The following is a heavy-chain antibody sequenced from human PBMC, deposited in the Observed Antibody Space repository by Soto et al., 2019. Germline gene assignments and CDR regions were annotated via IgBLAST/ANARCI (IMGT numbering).Heavy chain of an antibody. J-gene: IGHJ6*04. V-gene: IGHV1-46*03. Sequence: ASAKVSCKASGYSFTTYYIHWVRQAPGQGLEWMGIIDPSSGSAGYAQKFQVSVTMTRDTPTSTFYMELSSLRSEDTAVYYCARGNDLTSYYCGLDVWRKVNTFTVAS. CDR2: IDPSSGSA. CDR3: ARGNDLTSYYCGLDV. CDR1: GYSFTTYY. D-gene: IGHD1-1*01.